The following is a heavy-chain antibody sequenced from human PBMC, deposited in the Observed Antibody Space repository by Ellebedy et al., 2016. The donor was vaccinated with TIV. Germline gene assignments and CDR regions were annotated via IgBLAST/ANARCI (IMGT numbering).Heavy chain of an antibody. CDR2: IYYSGTT. CDR3: ARGTMGYYYYGMDV. D-gene: IGHD1-26*01. J-gene: IGHJ6*02. V-gene: IGHV4-59*01. CDR1: GGSISSYY. Sequence: MPSETLSLTCTVSGGSISSYYWSWIRQPPGKGLEWVGYIYYSGTTHYNPSLKSRVSISVDTSKNQFSLKLRSVTAADTAVYYCARGTMGYYYYGMDVWGQGTTVIVSS.